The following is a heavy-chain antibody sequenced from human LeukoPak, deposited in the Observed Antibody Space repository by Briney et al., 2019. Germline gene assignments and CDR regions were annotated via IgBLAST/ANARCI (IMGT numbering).Heavy chain of an antibody. CDR1: GYTFTYYG. J-gene: IGHJ6*03. V-gene: IGHV7-4-1*02. Sequence: ASVKVSCKASGYTFTYYGLNWVRQAPGQGLECLGGINTNTGNPTYAQGFTGRDVFSFDTSVSKAYLQITSLTAEDTAIYYCARSRRVVVPSSLNAADDYYYYMDVWGKGTTVTVSS. D-gene: IGHD2-21*02. CDR2: INTNTGNP. CDR3: ARSRRVVVPSSLNAADDYYYYMDV.